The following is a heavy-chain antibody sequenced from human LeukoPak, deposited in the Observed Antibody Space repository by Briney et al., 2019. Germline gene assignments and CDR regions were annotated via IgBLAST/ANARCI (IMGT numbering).Heavy chain of an antibody. Sequence: GGSLRLSCAASGFTFSSYAMSWVRQAPGKGLEWVSAISGSGGSTHYADSVKGRFTISRDNSKNTLYLQMNSLRAEDTAVYYCAKHDSSGCYFDYWGQGTLVTVSS. CDR2: ISGSGGST. V-gene: IGHV3-23*01. CDR3: AKHDSSGCYFDY. D-gene: IGHD3-22*01. J-gene: IGHJ4*02. CDR1: GFTFSSYA.